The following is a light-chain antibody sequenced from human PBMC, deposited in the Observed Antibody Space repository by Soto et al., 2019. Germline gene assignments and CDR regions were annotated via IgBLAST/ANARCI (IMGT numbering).Light chain of an antibody. CDR2: EVS. V-gene: IGLV2-14*01. J-gene: IGLJ1*01. Sequence: QSVLNQPASVSGSPGQSIAISCTGSSSDVGFYNYVSWYQQHPGEVPKLIIFEVSNRPSGVSNRFSGSKSGNTASLTISGLQSEDESAYYCSSYTTSSTRVFGTGTKVTVL. CDR3: SSYTTSSTRV. CDR1: SSDVGFYNY.